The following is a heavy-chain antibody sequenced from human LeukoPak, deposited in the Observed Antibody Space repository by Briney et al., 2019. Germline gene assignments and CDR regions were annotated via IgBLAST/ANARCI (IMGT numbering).Heavy chain of an antibody. D-gene: IGHD4-11*01. CDR1: GGSISSYY. CDR2: IYYSGST. CDR3: ARDNYYAFDI. J-gene: IGHJ3*02. Sequence: PSETLSLTCTVSGGSISSYYWSWIRQPPGKGLEWIGYIYYSGSTKYNPSLKSRVTISVDTSKNQFSLKLSSVTAADTAVYYCARDNYYAFDIWGQGTMVTVSS. V-gene: IGHV4-59*01.